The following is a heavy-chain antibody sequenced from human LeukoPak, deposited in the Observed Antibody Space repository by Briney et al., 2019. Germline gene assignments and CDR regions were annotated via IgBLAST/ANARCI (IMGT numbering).Heavy chain of an antibody. CDR3: ARGEGAARPKNAFDI. CDR2: INHSGST. CDR1: GGSFSGYY. V-gene: IGHV4-34*01. J-gene: IGHJ3*02. D-gene: IGHD6-6*01. Sequence: SETLSLTCAVYGGSFSGYYWSWIRQPPGKGLEWIGEINHSGSTNYNPSLKSRVTISVDTSKNQFSLKLSSVTAADTAVYYCARGEGAARPKNAFDIWGQGTMVTVSS.